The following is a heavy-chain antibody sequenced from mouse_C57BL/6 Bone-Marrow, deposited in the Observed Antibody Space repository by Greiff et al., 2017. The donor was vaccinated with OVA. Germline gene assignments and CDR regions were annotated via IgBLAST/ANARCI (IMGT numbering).Heavy chain of an antibody. Sequence: EVKLVESGGGLVKPGGSLKLSCAASGFTFSSYAMSWVRQTPEKRLEWVATISDGGSYTYYPDNVKGRFTISRDNAKNNLYLQMSHLKSEDTAMYYCARENSNYKRVDYWGKGTTLTVSS. V-gene: IGHV5-4*01. J-gene: IGHJ2*01. CDR2: ISDGGSYT. CDR1: GFTFSSYA. D-gene: IGHD2-5*01. CDR3: ARENSNYKRVDY.